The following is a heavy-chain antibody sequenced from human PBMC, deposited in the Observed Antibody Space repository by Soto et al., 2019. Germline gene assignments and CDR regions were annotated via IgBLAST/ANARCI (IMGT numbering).Heavy chain of an antibody. V-gene: IGHV3-33*01. D-gene: IGHD3-10*01. CDR2: IWFDGSFE. Sequence: VQLVESGGGVVQPGRSLRPSCAASGFTFNNYGLHWIRQAPGKGLEWVAIIWFDGSFEYYADSVKGRFTISRDNSKNTLYLQMNSLRVEDTAVYYCARDLRQLWFGDYGMDVWGPGTTVTVSS. CDR3: ARDLRQLWFGDYGMDV. CDR1: GFTFNNYG. J-gene: IGHJ6*02.